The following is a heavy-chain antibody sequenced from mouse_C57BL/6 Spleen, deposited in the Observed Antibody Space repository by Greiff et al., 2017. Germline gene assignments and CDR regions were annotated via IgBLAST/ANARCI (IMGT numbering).Heavy chain of an antibody. V-gene: IGHV1-9*01. CDR3: ARYYYGSSSLFDY. Sequence: VHLVESGAELMKPGASVKLSCKATGYTFTGYWIEWVKQRPGHGLEWIGEIVPGSGSTKYNEKVKGKATFTAETSSKTAYMQLSSLTTEDSAIYYCARYYYGSSSLFDYWGQGTTLTVSS. CDR2: IVPGSGST. CDR1: GYTFTGYW. D-gene: IGHD1-1*01. J-gene: IGHJ2*01.